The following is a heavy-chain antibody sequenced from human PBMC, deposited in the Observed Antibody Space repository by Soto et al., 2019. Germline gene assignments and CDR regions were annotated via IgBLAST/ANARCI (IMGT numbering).Heavy chain of an antibody. CDR1: GYSFVSYW. V-gene: IGHV5-51*01. CDR2: IYPGDSDT. J-gene: IGHJ4*02. D-gene: IGHD5-18*01. CDR3: AKTDGYEVEY. Sequence: PGESLKISCKCSGYSFVSYWIAWVRQMPGKGLEWMGSIYPGDSDTTYSPSIQGQVTISADKSSTTVYLQWNTLKASDTAMYYCAKTDGYEVEYWGQGTQVTVSS.